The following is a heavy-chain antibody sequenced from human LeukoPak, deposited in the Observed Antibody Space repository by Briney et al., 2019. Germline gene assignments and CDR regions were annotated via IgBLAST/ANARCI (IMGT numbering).Heavy chain of an antibody. V-gene: IGHV4-34*01. J-gene: IGHJ4*02. CDR2: IHHSGST. CDR1: GGSFSGYF. Sequence: SETLSLTCAFYGGSFSGYFLSWLRQPPGKGLEWIGEIHHSGSTNYNPSLKSRVTISVDTSKNQFSLKLSSVTAADTAVYYCARGLRITIFGVARRIDYWGQGTLVTVSS. D-gene: IGHD3-3*01. CDR3: ARGLRITIFGVARRIDY.